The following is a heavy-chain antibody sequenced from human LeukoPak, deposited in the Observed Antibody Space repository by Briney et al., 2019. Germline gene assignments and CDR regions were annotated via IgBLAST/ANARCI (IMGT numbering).Heavy chain of an antibody. Sequence: PGKSLRLSCAASGFTFSSYAMSWVRQAPGKGLEWVSAISSSGGSTYYADSVKGRFTISRDNSKNTLYLQMNSLRAEDTAVYYCAKDRAWGNYFDYWGQGTLVTVSS. CDR2: ISSSGGST. CDR3: AKDRAWGNYFDY. D-gene: IGHD3-16*01. CDR1: GFTFSSYA. V-gene: IGHV3-23*01. J-gene: IGHJ4*02.